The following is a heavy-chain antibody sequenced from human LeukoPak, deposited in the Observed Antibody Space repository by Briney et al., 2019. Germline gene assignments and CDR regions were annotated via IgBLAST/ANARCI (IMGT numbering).Heavy chain of an antibody. V-gene: IGHV4-39*07. Sequence: SETLSLTCTVSGGSINTPNYYWGWIRQTPGKGLEWIGNIFYSGGTYYSPSLTSRVTISLDTSRNQFSLKLNSVTAADTAVYYCAKDLTWRPNDAFDIWGQGTMVTVSS. CDR1: GGSINTPNYY. J-gene: IGHJ3*02. D-gene: IGHD3-3*01. CDR3: AKDLTWRPNDAFDI. CDR2: IFYSGGT.